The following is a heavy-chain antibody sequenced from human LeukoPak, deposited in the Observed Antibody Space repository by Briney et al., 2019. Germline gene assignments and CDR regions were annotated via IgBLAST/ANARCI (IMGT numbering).Heavy chain of an antibody. D-gene: IGHD6-19*01. J-gene: IGHJ4*01. V-gene: IGHV3-30*04. CDR3: ARAGFYSGWYVVDF. Sequence: GGSLRLSCAASGFTFSSYVMHWVRQAPGKGLEWVAIISYDGSNEYYANSVKGRFTISRDNSKNTLYLQMNSLRAADTALYFCARAGFYSGWYVVDFWGHGTLVTVSS. CDR2: ISYDGSNE. CDR1: GFTFSSYV.